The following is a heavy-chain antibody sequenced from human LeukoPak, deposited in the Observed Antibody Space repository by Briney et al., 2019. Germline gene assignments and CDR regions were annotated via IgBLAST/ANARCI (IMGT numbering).Heavy chain of an antibody. Sequence: SETLSLTCAVSGGSISSSSYYWGWIRQPPGKGLEWIGSIYCSGSTYYNPSLKSRVTISVDTSKNQFSLKLSSVTAADTAVYYCASIPISSRYYFDYWGQGTLVTVSS. CDR1: GGSISSSSYY. J-gene: IGHJ4*02. CDR3: ASIPISSRYYFDY. V-gene: IGHV4-39*01. CDR2: IYCSGST. D-gene: IGHD2-2*02.